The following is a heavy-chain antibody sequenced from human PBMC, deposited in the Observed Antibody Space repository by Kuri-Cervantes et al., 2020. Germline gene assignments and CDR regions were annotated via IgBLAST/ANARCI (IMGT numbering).Heavy chain of an antibody. J-gene: IGHJ4*02. CDR3: ARASDHNYEIDY. CDR1: GGTFSSYA. Sequence: ASVKVSCKASGGTFSSYAISWVRQAPGQGLEWVGIINPSGGSTSYAQKFQGRVTMTRDTSTSTVYMELSSLRSEDTAVYYCARASDHNYEIDYWGRGTLVTVSS. CDR2: INPSGGST. V-gene: IGHV1-46*01. D-gene: IGHD4-11*01.